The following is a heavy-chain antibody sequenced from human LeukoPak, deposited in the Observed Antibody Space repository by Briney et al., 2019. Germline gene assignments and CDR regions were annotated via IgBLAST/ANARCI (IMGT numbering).Heavy chain of an antibody. V-gene: IGHV4-59*01. J-gene: IGHJ4*02. D-gene: IGHD3-22*01. CDR2: IYYSGST. CDR1: GGSISSYY. CDR3: ARGVGYYDSSGYYYFDY. Sequence: SETLSLTCTVSGGSISSYYWSWIRQPPGKGLEWIGYIYYSGSTNYNPSLKSRVTISVDTSKNQFSLKLSSVTAADTAVYYCARGVGYYDSSGYYYFDYWGQGTLVTVSS.